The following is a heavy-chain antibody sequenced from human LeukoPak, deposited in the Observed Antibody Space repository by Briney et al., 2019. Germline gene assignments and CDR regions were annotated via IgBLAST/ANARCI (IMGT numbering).Heavy chain of an antibody. Sequence: PSETLSLTCAVYGGSFSGYYWSWIRQPPGKGLEWIGEINHSGSTNYNPSLKSRVTISVDTSKNQFSLKLSSVTAADTAVYYCARVRGGYYYGSGSLSALDIWGQGTMVTVSS. J-gene: IGHJ3*02. V-gene: IGHV4-34*01. CDR1: GGSFSGYY. CDR2: INHSGST. D-gene: IGHD3-10*01. CDR3: ARVRGGYYYGSGSLSALDI.